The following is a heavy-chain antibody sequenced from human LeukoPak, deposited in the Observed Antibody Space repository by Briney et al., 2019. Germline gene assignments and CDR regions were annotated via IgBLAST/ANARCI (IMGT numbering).Heavy chain of an antibody. Sequence: GGSLRLSCAASGFTFGDYYMSWIRQAPGKGLEWVANIKRDGSEKYYVDSVKGRFTISRDNAKDSLYLQLNSLRTEDTAVYYCARGRGSWYLPFDYWGQGTLVTVSS. J-gene: IGHJ4*02. CDR2: IKRDGSEK. CDR1: GFTFGDYY. D-gene: IGHD6-13*01. V-gene: IGHV3-7*01. CDR3: ARGRGSWYLPFDY.